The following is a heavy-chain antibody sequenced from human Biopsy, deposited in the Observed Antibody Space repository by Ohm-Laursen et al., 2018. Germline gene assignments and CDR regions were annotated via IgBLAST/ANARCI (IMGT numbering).Heavy chain of an antibody. CDR3: VREPKTGTAETWYFDL. V-gene: IGHV4-31*03. Sequence: TLSLTCSVSGDSVKTSGYFWAWIRQRPGKGLVWIGYISYNGRSHYNPSLTSRLAISFDTSNNRITLQLRSVSVADTAVYYCVREPKTGTAETWYFDLWGRGSPVTVPS. D-gene: IGHD3-9*01. CDR1: GDSVKTSGYF. J-gene: IGHJ2*01. CDR2: ISYNGRS.